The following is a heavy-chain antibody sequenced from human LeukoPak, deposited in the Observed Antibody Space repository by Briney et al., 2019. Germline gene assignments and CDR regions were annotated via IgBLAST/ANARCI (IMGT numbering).Heavy chain of an antibody. J-gene: IGHJ4*02. V-gene: IGHV3-74*01. CDR2: INSDGSST. CDR1: GFTFSVYS. Sequence: GGSLRLSCAASGFTFSVYSMTWVRQAPGKGLVWVSRINSDGSSTSYADSVKGRFTISRDNAKNTLYLQMNSLRAEDTAVYYCARGGTYYYDSSGYYWLDYWGQGTLVTVSS. CDR3: ARGGTYYYDSSGYYWLDY. D-gene: IGHD3-22*01.